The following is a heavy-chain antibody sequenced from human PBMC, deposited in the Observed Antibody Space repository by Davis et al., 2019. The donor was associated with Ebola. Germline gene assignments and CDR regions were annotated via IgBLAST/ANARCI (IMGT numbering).Heavy chain of an antibody. CDR2: IRNRDHGGAT. D-gene: IGHD2-15*01. CDR3: ARGLHLDF. CDR1: GFSFGDYD. Sequence: PGGSLRLSCTVSGFSFGDYDMTWVRQAPGKGLEWVGFIRNRDHGGATQYAASVRGRFTISRDNSKDIAYLQMNSLKNEDTAVYYCARGLHLDFWGQGTLVTVSS. V-gene: IGHV3-49*04. J-gene: IGHJ4*02.